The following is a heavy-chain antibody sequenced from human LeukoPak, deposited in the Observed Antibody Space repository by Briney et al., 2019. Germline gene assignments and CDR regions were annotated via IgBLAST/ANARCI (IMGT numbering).Heavy chain of an antibody. CDR2: MNPNSGNT. J-gene: IGHJ3*02. CDR3: ARGDSSSWSDAFDI. Sequence: AAVKVSCKASGYTFTSYDINWVRQATGQGLEWMGWMNPNSGNTGYAQTFQGRVTMTRNTSISTAYMELSSLRSEGTAVYYCARGDSSSWSDAFDIWGQGTMVTVSS. CDR1: GYTFTSYD. V-gene: IGHV1-8*01. D-gene: IGHD6-13*01.